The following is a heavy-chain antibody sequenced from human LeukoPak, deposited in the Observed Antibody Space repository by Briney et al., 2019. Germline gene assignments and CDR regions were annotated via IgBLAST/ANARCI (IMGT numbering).Heavy chain of an antibody. Sequence: ASVKVFCKSSGYTFTGYYMHWVRQAPGQGLEWMGWINPNSGGTNYAQKFQGRVTMTRDTSISTAYMELSRLRSDDTAVYYCARDDSSGSLWFDPWGQGTLVTVSS. V-gene: IGHV1-2*02. CDR2: INPNSGGT. CDR1: GYTFTGYY. J-gene: IGHJ5*02. D-gene: IGHD1-26*01. CDR3: ARDDSSGSLWFDP.